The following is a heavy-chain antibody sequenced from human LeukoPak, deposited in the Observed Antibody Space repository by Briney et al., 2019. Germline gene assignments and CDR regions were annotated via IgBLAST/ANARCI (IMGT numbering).Heavy chain of an antibody. CDR3: ARVVEMATTYYFDY. D-gene: IGHD5-24*01. J-gene: IGHJ4*02. CDR1: GGSISSDGYS. CDR2: IYHSGST. Sequence: SETLSLTCAVSGGSISSDGYSWSWIRQPPGKGLEWIGYIYHSGSTYYNPSLKSRVTISVDRSKNQFSLKLSSVTAADTAVYYCARVVEMATTYYFDYWGQGTLVTVSS. V-gene: IGHV4-30-2*01.